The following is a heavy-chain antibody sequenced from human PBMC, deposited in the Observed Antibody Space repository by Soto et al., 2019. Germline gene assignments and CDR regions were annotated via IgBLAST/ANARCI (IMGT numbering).Heavy chain of an antibody. CDR1: GFTFSSYA. D-gene: IGHD4-17*01. Sequence: EVQLLESGGGLVQPGGSLRLSCAASGFTFSSYAMSCVRQAPGKGLEWVSAISGSGGSTYYADSVKGRFTISRDNSKNTVFLPMGRLRAEDTGVYYCASNAGGDYVRFDHLGQGTLVNVSS. CDR2: ISGSGGST. V-gene: IGHV3-23*01. J-gene: IGHJ4*02. CDR3: ASNAGGDYVRFDH.